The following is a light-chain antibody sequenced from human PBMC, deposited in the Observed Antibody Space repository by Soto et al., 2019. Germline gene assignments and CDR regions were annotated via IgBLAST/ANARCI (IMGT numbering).Light chain of an antibody. J-gene: IGKJ1*01. Sequence: AIQMTQSPSSLSASVGDRVTITCRASQGIGTELGWYQLKPGKAPKLLVYGASTLQSGVLPRFSGSGSGTDFTLTISSLQPDDFVTYYSLQDSSYPRTFGQGTKVDIK. CDR1: QGIGTE. V-gene: IGKV1-6*02. CDR2: GAS. CDR3: LQDSSYPRT.